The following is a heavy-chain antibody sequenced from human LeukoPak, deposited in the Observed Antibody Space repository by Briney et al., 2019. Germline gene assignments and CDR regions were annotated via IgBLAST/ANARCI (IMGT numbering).Heavy chain of an antibody. V-gene: IGHV4-4*07. CDR3: ARGPTWRQLLD. CDR2: IHSSGNT. Sequence: SETLSLTCTVSGGSISSYYWSWIRIRQPAGKGLEWIGRIHSSGNTNYNPSLKGRVTMSVDTSKNQFSLSLTSVTAADTAVYYCARGPTWRQLLDWGQGALVTVSS. J-gene: IGHJ4*02. CDR1: GGSISSYY. D-gene: IGHD5-24*01.